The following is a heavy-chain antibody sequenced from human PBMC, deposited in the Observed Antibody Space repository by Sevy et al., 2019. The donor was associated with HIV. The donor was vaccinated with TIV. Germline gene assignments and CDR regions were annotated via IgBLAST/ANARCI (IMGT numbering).Heavy chain of an antibody. CDR2: ISYDTKTK. V-gene: IGHV3-30*18. CDR1: GFTYNGYG. D-gene: IGHD6-13*01. CDR3: AKGSAAAAVLDV. Sequence: GGSLRLSCAAFGFTYNGYGMHWVRQAPGKGLVWLAVISYDTKTKHFADSLKGRIAISRDNTKNTVDLQINSLRVEDTAVYYCAKGSAAAAVLDVWGRGTLVTVSS. J-gene: IGHJ4*02.